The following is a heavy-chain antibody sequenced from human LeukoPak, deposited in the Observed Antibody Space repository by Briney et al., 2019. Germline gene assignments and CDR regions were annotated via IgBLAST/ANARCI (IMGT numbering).Heavy chain of an antibody. Sequence: GESLRLSCAASGFTFGSYGMHWVRQAPGKGLDWVAVISNDGSKKYYADSVKGRFTISRDNSKSTLYLQMNSLRAEDTAVYHCAKKSGDHFHFDFWGQGTLVTVSS. CDR1: GFTFGSYG. V-gene: IGHV3-30*18. J-gene: IGHJ4*02. CDR3: AKKSGDHFHFDF. CDR2: ISNDGSKK. D-gene: IGHD2-21*01.